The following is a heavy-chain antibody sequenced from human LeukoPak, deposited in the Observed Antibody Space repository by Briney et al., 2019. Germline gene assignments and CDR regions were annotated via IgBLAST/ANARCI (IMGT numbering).Heavy chain of an antibody. J-gene: IGHJ4*02. CDR3: GGYISGFYDY. D-gene: IGHD6-19*01. CDR1: GFTFSIYA. Sequence: GGSLRLSCAASGFTFSIYAMSWVRLAPGKGLEWVSTINDGGGNTYYADSVRGRFTISRDNSAGTLFLQMNSLGAEDTAMYYCGGYISGFYDYWGQGTLVTVSS. V-gene: IGHV3-23*01. CDR2: INDGGGNT.